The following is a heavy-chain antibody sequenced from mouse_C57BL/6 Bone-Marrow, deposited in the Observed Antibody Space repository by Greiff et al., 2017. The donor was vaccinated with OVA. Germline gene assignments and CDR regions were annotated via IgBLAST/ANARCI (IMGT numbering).Heavy chain of an antibody. J-gene: IGHJ3*01. D-gene: IGHD1-1*01. V-gene: IGHV1-64*01. CDR3: ASPYYYGSSYGIAY. Sequence: QVQLQQPGAELVKPGASVKLSCKASGYTFTSYWMHWVKQRPGQGLEWIGMIHPNSGSTNYNEKFKSKATLTVDKSSSTAYMQLSSLPSEDSAVYYCASPYYYGSSYGIAYWGQGTLVTVSA. CDR1: GYTFTSYW. CDR2: IHPNSGST.